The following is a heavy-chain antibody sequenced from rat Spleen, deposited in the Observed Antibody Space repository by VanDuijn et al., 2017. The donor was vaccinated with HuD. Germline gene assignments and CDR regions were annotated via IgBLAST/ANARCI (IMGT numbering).Heavy chain of an antibody. CDR2: ITSGGSNT. J-gene: IGHJ2*01. V-gene: IGHV5-46*01. CDR3: TRVDDGGYSEATYDY. D-gene: IGHD1-11*01. CDR1: GFTFRSFA. Sequence: EVQLVESGGGLVQPGRSLKLSCAAAGFTFRSFAMAWVRQAPKKGLEWVATITSGGSNTYYPDSVKGRFTVSREIAKSTLYLQMNSLRSEDTATYYCTRVDDGGYSEATYDYWGKGVMVTVSS.